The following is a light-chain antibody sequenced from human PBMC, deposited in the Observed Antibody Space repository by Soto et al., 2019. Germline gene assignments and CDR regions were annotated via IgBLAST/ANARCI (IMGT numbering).Light chain of an antibody. J-gene: IGKJ1*01. CDR1: QSIRNY. V-gene: IGKV3-20*01. Sequence: EVVLTQSPATLSLSPGERATLSCRASQSIRNYLAWYQQKPGQAPRLLIYGASSRATGIPDRFSGSGSGTDFTLTISRLEPEDFAVHYCQQYGSRFGQGTKVDIK. CDR2: GAS. CDR3: QQYGSR.